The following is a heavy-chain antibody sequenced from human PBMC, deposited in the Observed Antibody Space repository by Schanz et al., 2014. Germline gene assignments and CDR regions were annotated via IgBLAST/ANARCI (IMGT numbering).Heavy chain of an antibody. D-gene: IGHD3-16*01. CDR1: GSDIRGFH. V-gene: IGHV4-59*13. Sequence: QVQLQESGPGQVRPSETLSLTCTVSGSDIRGFHWSWIRQSPVKGLEWIGYIAYSGSTNYNPSLQSRVTISLDTSQSQCSRRLTSVSSADTAMYYCARVGRNSYGFTSRFDAWGQGTLVAVSS. J-gene: IGHJ5*02. CDR3: ARVGRNSYGFTSRFDA. CDR2: IAYSGST.